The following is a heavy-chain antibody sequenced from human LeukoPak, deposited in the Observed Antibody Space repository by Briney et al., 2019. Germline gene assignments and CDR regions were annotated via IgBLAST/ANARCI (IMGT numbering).Heavy chain of an antibody. D-gene: IGHD1-1*01. J-gene: IGHJ6*02. CDR2: INAGNGNT. CDR1: GYIFISYA. Sequence: ASVKVSCKASGYIFISYAMHWVRQAPGQRLEWMGWINAGNGNTKFSQKFQGRVTITRDTSASTAYMELSSLRSEDTAVYYCAGTRVEGNYYYGMDVWGQGATATVPS. V-gene: IGHV1-3*01. CDR3: AGTRVEGNYYYGMDV.